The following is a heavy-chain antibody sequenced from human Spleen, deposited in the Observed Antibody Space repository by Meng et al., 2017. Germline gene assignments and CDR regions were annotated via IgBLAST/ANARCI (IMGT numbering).Heavy chain of an antibody. D-gene: IGHD4-23*01. CDR3: ARDSQSDYGGNSAFDF. Sequence: GGSLRLSCTASGFTFSTYAMHWVRQAPGKGLEWMTIISYDGSDKMYADSVKGRFTISRDNFKNTLYLQMDRRGTEDSAVYYCARDSQSDYGGNSAFDFWGQGTLVTVAS. CDR2: ISYDGSDK. V-gene: IGHV3-30*04. J-gene: IGHJ4*02. CDR1: GFTFSTYA.